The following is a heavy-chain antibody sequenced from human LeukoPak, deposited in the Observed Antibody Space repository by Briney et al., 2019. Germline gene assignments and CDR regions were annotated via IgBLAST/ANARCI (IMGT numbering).Heavy chain of an antibody. CDR2: INGNGAST. D-gene: IGHD5-18*01. CDR1: GSTFNTHA. Sequence: PGGSLRLSCAASGSTFNTHAMSWVRQAPGKGPEWVSGINGNGASTYYSDSVKGRFTISRDNSKDTLYLQMRSLRAEDTAVYYCARDQGYSYYYLAYWSQGALVTVSS. CDR3: ARDQGYSYYYLAY. J-gene: IGHJ4*02. V-gene: IGHV3-23*01.